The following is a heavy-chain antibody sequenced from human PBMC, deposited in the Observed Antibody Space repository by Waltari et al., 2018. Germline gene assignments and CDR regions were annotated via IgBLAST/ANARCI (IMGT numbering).Heavy chain of an antibody. V-gene: IGHV4-38-2*01. D-gene: IGHD4-17*01. CDR1: GYSISSGYY. J-gene: IGHJ4*02. CDR3: ARVTAYGDYYFDY. Sequence: QVQLQESGPGLVKPSETLSLTCAVSGYSISSGYYWGWIRQPPGKGLEWIGSIYHSGSTYYNPSLKSRVTISVDTSKNQFSLKLSSVTAADMAVYYCARVTAYGDYYFDYWGQGTLVTVSS. CDR2: IYHSGST.